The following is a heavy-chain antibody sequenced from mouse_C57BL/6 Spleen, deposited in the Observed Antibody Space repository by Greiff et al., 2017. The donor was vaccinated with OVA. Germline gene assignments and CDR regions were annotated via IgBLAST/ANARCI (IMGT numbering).Heavy chain of an antibody. V-gene: IGHV1-64*01. CDR1: GYTFTSYW. Sequence: VQLKQPGAELVKPGASVKLSCKASGYTFTSYWMHWVKQRPGQGLEWIGMIHPNSGSTNYNEKFKSKATLTVDKSSSTAYMQLSSLTSEDSAVYYCAREGSPGAMDYWGQGTSVTVSS. CDR3: AREGSPGAMDY. J-gene: IGHJ4*01. CDR2: IHPNSGST.